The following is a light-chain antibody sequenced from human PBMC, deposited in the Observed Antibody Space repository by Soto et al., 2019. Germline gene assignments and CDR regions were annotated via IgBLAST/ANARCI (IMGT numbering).Light chain of an antibody. Sequence: DIQMTQSPSSLSASVGDRVTITCRTSQIISSYLNWYQHKPGKAPKLLIYAASSLQTGVSSRFSGSGSGTEFTLTISGLLPEDFAAYHCQQLYSLPFTFGQGTRLENK. CDR2: AAS. CDR3: QQLYSLPFT. V-gene: IGKV1-39*01. J-gene: IGKJ5*01. CDR1: QIISSY.